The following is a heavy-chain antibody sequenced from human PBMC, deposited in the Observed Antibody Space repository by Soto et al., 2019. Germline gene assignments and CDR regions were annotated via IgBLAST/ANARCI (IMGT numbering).Heavy chain of an antibody. CDR1: GYTFTNYW. Sequence: SLKISCKGSGYTFTNYWIGWVRQMPGKGLEWMGIIYPGDSDTKYNPSFQGQVTISADKSITTTYLRWTSLKASDTAIYYCAASTFYYGMDVWGQGTTVTVSS. V-gene: IGHV5-51*01. CDR3: AASTFYYGMDV. CDR2: IYPGDSDT. J-gene: IGHJ6*02.